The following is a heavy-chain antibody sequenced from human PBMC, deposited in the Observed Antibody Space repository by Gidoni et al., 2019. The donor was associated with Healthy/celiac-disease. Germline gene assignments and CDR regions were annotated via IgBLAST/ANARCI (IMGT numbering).Heavy chain of an antibody. J-gene: IGHJ4*02. CDR2: IYYSGST. D-gene: IGHD2-2*01. V-gene: IGHV4-39*01. Sequence: QLQLQESGPGLVKPSETLSITCTVSGGSISSSSYYWGWIRQPPGKGLEWIGSIYYSGSTYYNPSLKSRVTISVDTSKNQFSLKMSSVTAADTAVYYCARLFSFAGDYWGQGTLVTVSS. CDR3: ARLFSFAGDY. CDR1: GGSISSSSYY.